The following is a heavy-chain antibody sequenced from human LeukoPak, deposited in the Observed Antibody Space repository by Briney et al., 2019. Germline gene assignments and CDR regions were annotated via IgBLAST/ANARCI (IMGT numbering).Heavy chain of an antibody. J-gene: IGHJ6*02. CDR2: ISSSSSYI. CDR3: ARDICSSTSCYARVYYYYYYGMDV. D-gene: IGHD2-2*01. V-gene: IGHV3-21*01. CDR1: GFTFSSYS. Sequence: GGSLRLSCAASGFTFSSYSMNWVRQAPGKGLEWVPSISSSSSYIYYADSVKGRFTISRDNAKNSLYLQMNSLRAEDTAVYYCARDICSSTSCYARVYYYYYYGMDVWGQGTTVTVSS.